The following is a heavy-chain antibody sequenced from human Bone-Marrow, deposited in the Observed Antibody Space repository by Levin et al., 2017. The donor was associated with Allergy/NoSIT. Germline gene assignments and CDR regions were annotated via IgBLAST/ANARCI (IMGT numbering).Heavy chain of an antibody. V-gene: IGHV1-2*04. CDR2: INPLDGGA. CDR1: GNTFTDYY. CDR3: ARRSVGNWFDS. J-gene: IGHJ5*01. D-gene: IGHD4-23*01. Sequence: ASVKVSCKASGNTFTDYYINWVRQAPGQGLEWLGWINPLDGGAHYAQKFRGWVTMTRDTSINTAYLELKSLKFDDTALYYCARRSVGNWFDSWGQGSLVTVSS.